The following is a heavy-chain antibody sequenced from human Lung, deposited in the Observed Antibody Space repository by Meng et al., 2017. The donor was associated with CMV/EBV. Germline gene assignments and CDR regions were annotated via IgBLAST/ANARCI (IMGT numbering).Heavy chain of an antibody. D-gene: IGHD6-13*01. V-gene: IGHV1-2*02. J-gene: IGHJ4*02. CDR3: AREARAAGTDEYFDY. CDR2: INPNSGGT. Sequence: ASVXVSXKASGYTFTGYYMHWVRQAPGQGLEWMGWINPNSGGTNYAQKFQGRVTMTRDTSISTTYMELSRLRSDDTAVYYCAREARAAGTDEYFDYLGRGXLVTVSS. CDR1: GYTFTGYY.